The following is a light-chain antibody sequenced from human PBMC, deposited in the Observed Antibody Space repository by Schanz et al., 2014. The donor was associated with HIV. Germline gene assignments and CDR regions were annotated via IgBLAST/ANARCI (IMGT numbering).Light chain of an antibody. CDR2: DVS. Sequence: QSALTQPASVSGSPGQSITISCTGTSSDVGGYNYVSWYQQHPGKAPKLMIYDVSNRPSGVSNRFSGSKSGNTASLTISGLQAEDEADYYCSSYRSYSTLEGVFGGGTKVTVL. J-gene: IGLJ3*02. CDR3: SSYRSYSTLEGV. V-gene: IGLV2-14*03. CDR1: SSDVGGYNY.